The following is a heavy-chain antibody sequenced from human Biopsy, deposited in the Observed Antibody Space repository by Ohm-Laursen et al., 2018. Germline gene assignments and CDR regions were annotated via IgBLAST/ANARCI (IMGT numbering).Heavy chain of an antibody. CDR1: GEPFSDYY. J-gene: IGHJ4*02. Sequence: SETLSLTCAVSGEPFSDYYWSWIRQSPGKALEWIGEINHRGRSSSSPSLQSRVTISGDASKNQFSLNMKSVTAADTAVYFCSREGGGLLPIRLTDFWGPGMMVTVSS. CDR2: INHRGRS. D-gene: IGHD1-26*01. CDR3: SREGGGLLPIRLTDF. V-gene: IGHV4-34*01.